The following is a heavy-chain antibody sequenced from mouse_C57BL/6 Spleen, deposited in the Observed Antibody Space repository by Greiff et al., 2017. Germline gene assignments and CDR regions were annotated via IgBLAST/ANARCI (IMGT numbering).Heavy chain of an antibody. Sequence: EVQVVESGGDLVKPGGSLKLSCAASGFTFSSYGMSWVRQTPDKRLEWVATISSGGSYTYYPDSVKGRFTISRDNAKNTLYLQMSSLKSEDTAMYYCARHLVSGTAWFAYWGQGTLVTVSA. J-gene: IGHJ3*01. CDR1: GFTFSSYG. CDR3: ARHLVSGTAWFAY. D-gene: IGHD2-10*02. V-gene: IGHV5-6*01. CDR2: ISSGGSYT.